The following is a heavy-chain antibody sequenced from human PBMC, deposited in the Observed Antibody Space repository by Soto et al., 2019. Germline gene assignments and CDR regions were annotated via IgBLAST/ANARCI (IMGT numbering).Heavy chain of an antibody. V-gene: IGHV3-23*03. Sequence: EVELLESGGGLVQPGGSLRLSCAASGFIFSNYAMFWVRQAPGKGLDWVSTIYAGGTTTHYAESVKGRFTISRDNSNNRLYLQLNNLRAEDMAVYFCAKDLIRGDGYVDFDYWGQGTLVTVSS. CDR3: AKDLIRGDGYVDFDY. D-gene: IGHD3-10*01. J-gene: IGHJ4*02. CDR2: IYAGGTTT. CDR1: GFIFSNYA.